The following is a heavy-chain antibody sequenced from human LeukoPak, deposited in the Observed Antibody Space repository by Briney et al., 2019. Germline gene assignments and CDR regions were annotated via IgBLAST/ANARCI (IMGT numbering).Heavy chain of an antibody. V-gene: IGHV3-30-3*01. J-gene: IGHJ4*02. Sequence: GGSLRLSCAASGFTFSSYAMSWVRQAPGKGLEWVAVISYDGSNKYYADSVKGRFTISRDNSKNTLYLQMNSLRAEDTAVYYCARDDSSGWYHQKKVSQFDYWGQGTLVTVSS. D-gene: IGHD3-22*01. CDR2: ISYDGSNK. CDR3: ARDDSSGWYHQKKVSQFDY. CDR1: GFTFSSYA.